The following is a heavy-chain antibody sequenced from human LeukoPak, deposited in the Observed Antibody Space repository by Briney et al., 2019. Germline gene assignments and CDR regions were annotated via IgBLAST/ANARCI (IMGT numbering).Heavy chain of an antibody. CDR2: IKEDGSER. D-gene: IGHD4-23*01. J-gene: IGHJ4*02. CDR1: GLTFSNYW. Sequence: GGSLRLSCAASGLTFSNYWMSWVRQAPGKGLEWVANIKEDGSERYYVDSMKGRFTISRDNAKNSLYLQMSSLRVEDTAVYYCARDRTGGYFDYWGQGTLVTVSS. V-gene: IGHV3-7*03. CDR3: ARDRTGGYFDY.